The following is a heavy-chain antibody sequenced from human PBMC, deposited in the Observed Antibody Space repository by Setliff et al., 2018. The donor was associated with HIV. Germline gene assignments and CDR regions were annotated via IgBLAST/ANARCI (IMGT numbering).Heavy chain of an antibody. Sequence: ASVKVSCKASGYTFSTYSISWVRQAPGQGLEWLGWISPYNGNTKYAQKLQGRVTMTKDTSTSTAYMELRSLRPDDTAVYFCARRADWFDLWGQGTLVTVSS. V-gene: IGHV1-18*01. CDR2: ISPYNGNT. J-gene: IGHJ5*02. CDR1: GYTFSTYS. CDR3: ARRADWFDL.